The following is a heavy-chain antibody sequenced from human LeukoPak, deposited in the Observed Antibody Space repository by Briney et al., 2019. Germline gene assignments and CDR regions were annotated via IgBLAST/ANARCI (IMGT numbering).Heavy chain of an antibody. CDR1: GFTFRTYG. CDR2: ICYDGSNE. V-gene: IGHV3-33*01. J-gene: IGHJ6*02. Sequence: GGSLRLSCAASGFTFRTYGMHWVRQAPGKGLDWVAVICYDGSNEFYADSVKGRFTISRDNSNNILYLQMNSLRAEDTAVYSCARDGGYYYYGMDVWGQGTTVTVSS. D-gene: IGHD3-16*01. CDR3: ARDGGYYYYGMDV.